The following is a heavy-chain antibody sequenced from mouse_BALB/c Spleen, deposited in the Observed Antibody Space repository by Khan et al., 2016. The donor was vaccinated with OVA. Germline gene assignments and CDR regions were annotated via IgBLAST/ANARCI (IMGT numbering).Heavy chain of an antibody. Sequence: QIQLVQSGPELKKPGETVRISCKASGYTFTTAGIQWVQKMPGKGLKWIGWINTHSGVPKYAEDFKGRFAFSLETSANTAYLQITNLKNEDTATYFWARGGAAYYRNDGGAMDYWGQGTSVTVSS. CDR2: INTHSGVP. V-gene: IGHV9-4*02. CDR3: ARGGAAYYRNDGGAMDY. J-gene: IGHJ4*01. CDR1: GYTFTTAG. D-gene: IGHD2-14*01.